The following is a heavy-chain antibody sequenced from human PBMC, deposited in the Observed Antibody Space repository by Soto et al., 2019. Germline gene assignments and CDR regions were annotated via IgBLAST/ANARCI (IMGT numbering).Heavy chain of an antibody. V-gene: IGHV1-18*04. CDR3: ARDFWSIVVVVAATYDAFDI. Sequence: SAKVSCKASGYTFTSYGISWVRQAPVQGLEWMGWISAYNGNTNYAQKLQGRVTMTTDTSTSTAYMELRSLRSDDTAVYYCARDFWSIVVVVAATYDAFDIWGQGTMVTVSS. CDR1: GYTFTSYG. J-gene: IGHJ3*02. CDR2: ISAYNGNT. D-gene: IGHD2-15*01.